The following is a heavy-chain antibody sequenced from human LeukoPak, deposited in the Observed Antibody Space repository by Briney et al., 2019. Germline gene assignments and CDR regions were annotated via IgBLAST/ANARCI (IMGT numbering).Heavy chain of an antibody. CDR1: GFTFSNYN. CDR3: AKSDLNYGGNPDY. Sequence: GGSLRLSCAASGFTFSNYNMNWVRQAPGKGLEWVSSITSTSSYIYYADSVKGRFTISRDNAENSLYLQMNSLRAEDTAVYYCAKSDLNYGGNPDYWGQGTLVTVSS. CDR2: ITSTSSYI. D-gene: IGHD4-23*01. V-gene: IGHV3-21*01. J-gene: IGHJ4*02.